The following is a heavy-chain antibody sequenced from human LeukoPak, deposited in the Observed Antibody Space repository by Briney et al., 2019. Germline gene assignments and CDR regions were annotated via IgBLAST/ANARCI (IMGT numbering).Heavy chain of an antibody. J-gene: IGHJ4*02. Sequence: SETLSLTCIVSGYSISSGYYWGWIRQPPGKGLEWIGNIHHSGSTYYNPLLKSRVTISVDTSKNQFSLKLSSVTAADTAVYYCARLGQWLGVDYWGQGTLVTVSS. CDR2: IHHSGST. CDR1: GYSISSGYY. CDR3: ARLGQWLGVDY. V-gene: IGHV4-38-2*02. D-gene: IGHD6-19*01.